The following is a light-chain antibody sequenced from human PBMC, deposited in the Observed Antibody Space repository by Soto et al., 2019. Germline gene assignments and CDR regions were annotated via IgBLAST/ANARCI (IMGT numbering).Light chain of an antibody. V-gene: IGLV2-14*01. CDR2: DVS. CDR1: SSDVGGYNY. J-gene: IGLJ2*01. Sequence: QSALTQPASVSGSPGQSITISCTGTSSDVGGYNYVSWYQQHPGKAPKLMIYDVSKRHSGVSNRFSGSKSGNTASRPISGLQAEDEADYYCSSYTSSSTLFGGGTQLTVL. CDR3: SSYTSSSTL.